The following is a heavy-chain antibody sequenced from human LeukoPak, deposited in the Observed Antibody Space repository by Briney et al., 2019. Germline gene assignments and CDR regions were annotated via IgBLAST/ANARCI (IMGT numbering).Heavy chain of an antibody. V-gene: IGHV4-4*07. CDR2: IYTSGST. D-gene: IGHD3-10*01. CDR3: ATRSLYYYGSGTYSAFDI. J-gene: IGHJ3*02. Sequence: SETLSLTCTVSGGSISSYYWSWIRQPAGKGLEWIGRIYTSGSTNYNPSLKSRVTISVDTSKNQFSLKLSSVTAADTAVYYCATRSLYYYGSGTYSAFDIWGQGTMVTVSS. CDR1: GGSISSYY.